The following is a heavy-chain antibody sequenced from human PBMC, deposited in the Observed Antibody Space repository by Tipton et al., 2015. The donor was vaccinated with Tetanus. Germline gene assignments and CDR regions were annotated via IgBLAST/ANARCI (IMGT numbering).Heavy chain of an antibody. Sequence: TLSLTCSVSGASIRNFTYYWGWIRQSPGKGLEWIGTISYSASTYYNPSLKSRVTISVDTPKNQFSLKLSSVTAADTAVYYCARTIAVADNYFDYWGQGTLVTVSS. CDR3: ARTIAVADNYFDY. V-gene: IGHV4-39*01. D-gene: IGHD6-19*01. J-gene: IGHJ4*02. CDR1: GASIRNFTYY. CDR2: ISYSAST.